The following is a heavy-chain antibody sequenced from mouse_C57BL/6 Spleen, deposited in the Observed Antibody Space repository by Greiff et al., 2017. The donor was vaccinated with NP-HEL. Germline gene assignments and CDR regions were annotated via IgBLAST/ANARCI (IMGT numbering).Heavy chain of an antibody. Sequence: QVQLKESGPGLVQPSQSLSITCTVSGFSLTSYGVHWVRQSPGTGLEWLGVIWSGGSTDSNAAFISRLSISKDNSKSQVFCKMNSLQADDTAIYYCARNSYSNYVDYWGQGTTLTVSS. V-gene: IGHV2-2*01. CDR3: ARNSYSNYVDY. CDR2: IWSGGST. CDR1: GFSLTSYG. J-gene: IGHJ2*01. D-gene: IGHD2-5*01.